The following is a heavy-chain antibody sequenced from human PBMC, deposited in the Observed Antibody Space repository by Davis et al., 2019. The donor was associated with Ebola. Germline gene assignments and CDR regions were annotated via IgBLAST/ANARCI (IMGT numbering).Heavy chain of an antibody. Sequence: GESLKISCAASGFIFSSYAMHWVRQAPGRGLEWVAFVRSHGSDDHYADSVKGRFTISRDNSKNTLYLQMNSLRPEDTAVYSCARDSDDYSFDYWGQGTLVTVSS. V-gene: IGHV3-30*02. D-gene: IGHD4-11*01. CDR1: GFIFSSYA. CDR3: ARDSDDYSFDY. J-gene: IGHJ4*02. CDR2: VRSHGSDD.